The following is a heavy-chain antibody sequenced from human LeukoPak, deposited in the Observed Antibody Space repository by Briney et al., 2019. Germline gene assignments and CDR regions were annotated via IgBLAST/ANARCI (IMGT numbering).Heavy chain of an antibody. CDR2: ISYDGSNK. CDR3: AKGYNYGSGSYSPFFFDY. V-gene: IGHV3-30*18. CDR1: GFTFSSYG. D-gene: IGHD3-10*01. Sequence: PGGSLRLSCAASGFTFSSYGMHWVRQAPGKGLEWVAVISYDGSNKYYADSVKGRFTISRDNSKNTLYLQMKSLRAEDTAVYYCAKGYNYGSGSYSPFFFDYWGQGTLVTVSS. J-gene: IGHJ4*02.